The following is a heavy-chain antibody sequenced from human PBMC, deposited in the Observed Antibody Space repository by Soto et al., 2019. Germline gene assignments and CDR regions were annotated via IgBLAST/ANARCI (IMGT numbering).Heavy chain of an antibody. CDR3: ARDYYLDF. Sequence: QVQLVQSGAEVKKPGASVKVSCKASGFDFNAYYIHWVRQAPRQGFEWMGWINGNGGEAQDAQKCHGRVTLTKDKSTKTAYLEMKGLTSDDTAVYFCARDYYLDFWGQGTLVSVSS. D-gene: IGHD3-10*01. J-gene: IGHJ4*02. CDR1: GFDFNAYY. CDR2: INGNGGEA. V-gene: IGHV1-2*02.